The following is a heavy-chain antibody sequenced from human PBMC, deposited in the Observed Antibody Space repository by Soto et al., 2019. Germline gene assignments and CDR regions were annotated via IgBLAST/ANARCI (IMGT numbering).Heavy chain of an antibody. D-gene: IGHD2-15*01. J-gene: IGHJ5*02. Sequence: SVKVSCKASGGTFSSYTISWVRQAPGQGLEWMGRIIPILATANYAQKFQGRVTITADKSMSTVYMELSSLRSEDTAVYYCARDLGYCSGGSCHDWFDPWXQGTLVTVSS. CDR3: ARDLGYCSGGSCHDWFDP. V-gene: IGHV1-69*08. CDR2: IIPILATA. CDR1: GGTFSSYT.